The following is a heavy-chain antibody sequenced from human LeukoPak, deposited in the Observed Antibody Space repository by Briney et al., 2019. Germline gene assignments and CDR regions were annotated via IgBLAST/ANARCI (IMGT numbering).Heavy chain of an antibody. V-gene: IGHV3-23*03. Sequence: GGSLRLSCAASGFTFSSYAMSWVRQAPGKGLEWVSVIYSGGNIYYIDSVKGRSTISRDTSKNTLYLQMNSLRAEDTAVYYCASRHCSGGGCYFAGADPFDYWGQGTLVTVSS. CDR1: GFTFSSYA. CDR3: ASRHCSGGGCYFAGADPFDY. D-gene: IGHD2-15*01. J-gene: IGHJ4*02. CDR2: IYSGGNI.